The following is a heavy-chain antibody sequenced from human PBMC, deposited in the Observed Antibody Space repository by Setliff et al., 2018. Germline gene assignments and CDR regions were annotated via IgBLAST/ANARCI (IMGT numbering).Heavy chain of an antibody. J-gene: IGHJ6*03. D-gene: IGHD1-26*01. V-gene: IGHV4-4*08. CDR3: ARQVVGARIDYYYMDV. CDR2: ISSIGNT. CDR1: GGSISDSS. Sequence: LSLTCTVSGGSISDSSWSWIRQPPGKGLEWIGCISSIGNTYYNPSLGSRLTISVDTSKNQFSLKLSSVTAADTAVYYCARQVVGARIDYYYMDVWGKGTTVTVSS.